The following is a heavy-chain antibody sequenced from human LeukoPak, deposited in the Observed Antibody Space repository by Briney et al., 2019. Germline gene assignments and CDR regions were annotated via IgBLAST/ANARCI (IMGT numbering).Heavy chain of an antibody. V-gene: IGHV4-39*07. CDR3: AKDVNYHDDNGPYFDS. J-gene: IGHJ4*02. CDR2: IYYYSGST. CDR1: DDSISIVSYY. D-gene: IGHD3-16*01. Sequence: PSETLSLTCNVSDDSISIVSYYWAWIRQTPGKGLEWIGSIYYYSGSTYYNPSLKSRATISVDTSKRQFSLRLTSVTAADTAVYFCAKDVNYHDDNGPYFDSWGQGTLVTVSS.